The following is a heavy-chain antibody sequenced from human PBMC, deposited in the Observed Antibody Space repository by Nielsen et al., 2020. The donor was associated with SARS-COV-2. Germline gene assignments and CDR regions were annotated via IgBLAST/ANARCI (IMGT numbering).Heavy chain of an antibody. CDR3: ARTTLTTGDYYYYYYMDV. D-gene: IGHD4-11*01. J-gene: IGHJ6*03. V-gene: IGHV1-69*01. Sequence: WVRQAPGQGPEWVGGIIPIFGTANYAQKFQGRVTITADESTSTAYMELSSLRSEDTAVYYCARTTLTTGDYYYYYYMDVWGKGTTVTVSS. CDR2: IIPIFGTA.